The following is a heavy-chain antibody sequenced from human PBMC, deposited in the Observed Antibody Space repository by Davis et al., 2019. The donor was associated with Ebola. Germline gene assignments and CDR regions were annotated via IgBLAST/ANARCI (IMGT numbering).Heavy chain of an antibody. D-gene: IGHD4-17*01. CDR1: GFTFSSYS. J-gene: IGHJ6*02. Sequence: GESLKISCAASGFTFSSYSMNWVRQAPGKGLEWVSSISSSSSYIYYADSVKGRFTISRDNAKNSLYLQMNSLGAEDTAVDYCARDLPTYRYGALYYYYGMDVWGQGTTVTVSS. CDR3: ARDLPTYRYGALYYYYGMDV. V-gene: IGHV3-21*01. CDR2: ISSSSSYI.